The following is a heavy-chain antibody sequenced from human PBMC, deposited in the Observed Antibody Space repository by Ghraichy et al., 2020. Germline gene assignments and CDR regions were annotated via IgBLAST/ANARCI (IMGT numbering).Heavy chain of an antibody. J-gene: IGHJ5*02. CDR3: ARSRSGFNNWFDP. D-gene: IGHD6-25*01. Sequence: ESLNISCTASEFTFKNYAMIWVRQAPGKGLEWISSISGSAGNTYYADSVKGRFTVSRDISKNTVSLQMNSLRAEDTAVYYCARSRSGFNNWFDPWGQGTLVTVSS. CDR1: EFTFKNYA. V-gene: IGHV3-23*01. CDR2: ISGSAGNT.